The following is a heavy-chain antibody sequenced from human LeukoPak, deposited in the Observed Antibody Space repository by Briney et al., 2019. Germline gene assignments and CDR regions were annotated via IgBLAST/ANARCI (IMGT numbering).Heavy chain of an antibody. J-gene: IGHJ3*02. CDR3: ARQEGPPYYYDSSGYYRAFDI. CDR1: GYSFTSYW. CDR2: IYPGDSDT. V-gene: IGHV5-51*01. D-gene: IGHD3-22*01. Sequence: GESLKISCKGSGYSFTSYWIGWVRQMPGKGLEWMGIIYPGDSDTRYSPSFQGQVTISADKSNSTAYLQWSSLEASDTAMYYCARQEGPPYYYDSSGYYRAFDIWGQGTMVTVSS.